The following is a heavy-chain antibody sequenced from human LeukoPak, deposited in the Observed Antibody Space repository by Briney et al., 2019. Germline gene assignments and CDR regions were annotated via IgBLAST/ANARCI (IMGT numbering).Heavy chain of an antibody. CDR3: VDYSPSSGCFDP. CDR1: GGSISSYY. D-gene: IGHD4/OR15-4a*01. V-gene: IGHV4-59*12. J-gene: IGHJ5*02. CDR2: VNYGGST. Sequence: PSETLSLTCTVSGGSISSYYWSWIRQPPGKGLEWIGSVNYGGSTHYNPSLKSRVTISLDTSKSQFSLKLGSVIAADTAVYYCVDYSPSSGCFDPWGQGTLVTISS.